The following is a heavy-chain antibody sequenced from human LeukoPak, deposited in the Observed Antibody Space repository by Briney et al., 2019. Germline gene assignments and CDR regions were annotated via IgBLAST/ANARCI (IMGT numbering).Heavy chain of an antibody. CDR2: INPNSGVT. CDR3: ARDLVHHRLLATNYNWFDP. J-gene: IGHJ5*02. Sequence: ASVKVSCKASGYTFSGYYIHWVRQGPGQGLEWMGWINPNSGVTDYAQKFQGRVTMTRDTSISTAYMELSRLSSDDTAVYYCARDLVHHRLLATNYNWFDPWGQGTLVTVSS. D-gene: IGHD2-8*01. V-gene: IGHV1-2*02. CDR1: GYTFSGYY.